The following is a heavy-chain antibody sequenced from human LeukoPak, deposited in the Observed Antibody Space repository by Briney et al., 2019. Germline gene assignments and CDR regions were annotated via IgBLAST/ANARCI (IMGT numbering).Heavy chain of an antibody. CDR1: GFTFSSYA. D-gene: IGHD5-18*01. CDR2: ISYDGSNK. CDR3: ARRTAMVTVYYYYYMDV. V-gene: IGHV3-30*04. Sequence: PGGSLRLSCAASGFTFSSYAMHWVRQAPGKGLEWVAVISYDGSNKYYADSVKGRFTISRDNAKNSLYLQMNSLRADDTAVYYCARRTAMVTVYYYYYMDVWGKGTTVTVSS. J-gene: IGHJ6*03.